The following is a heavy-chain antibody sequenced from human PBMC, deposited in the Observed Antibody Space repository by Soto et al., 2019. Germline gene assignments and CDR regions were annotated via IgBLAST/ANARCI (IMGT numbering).Heavy chain of an antibody. D-gene: IGHD6-13*01. CDR3: ARDFRQDQQLPGYYYYGMDV. Sequence: QVQLQESGPGLVKPSQTLSLTCTVSGDSNTGAAYYWSWIRQHPGKGLEWIGHIHYNGTTYYNPSLKSRVSFSVDTSKKQFSLRLTSVTAADTAVYYCARDFRQDQQLPGYYYYGMDVWGQGTTVTVSS. CDR1: GDSNTGAAYY. V-gene: IGHV4-31*03. CDR2: IHYNGTT. J-gene: IGHJ6*02.